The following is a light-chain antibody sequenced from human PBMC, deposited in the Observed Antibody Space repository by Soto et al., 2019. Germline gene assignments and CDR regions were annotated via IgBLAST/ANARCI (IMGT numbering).Light chain of an antibody. CDR1: QSISSW. CDR3: QQYNSYPT. CDR2: DAS. J-gene: IGKJ5*01. V-gene: IGKV1-5*01. Sequence: DIQMRQSPSTLAASIGDRVTITCVASQSISSWLACYQQKPGKAPKLLIYDASSLESGVPSRFSGSGSGTEFTLTISSLQPDDFATYYCQQYNSYPTFGQGTRLEI.